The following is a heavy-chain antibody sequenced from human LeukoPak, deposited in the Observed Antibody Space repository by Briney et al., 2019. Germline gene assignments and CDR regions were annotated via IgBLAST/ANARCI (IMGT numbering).Heavy chain of an antibody. CDR3: AREGGSGYCSTTSCSLDV. D-gene: IGHD2-2*01. CDR2: VYIDGSI. J-gene: IGHJ6*04. CDR1: GFTVSSNY. Sequence: PGGSLRLSCAASGFTVSSNYMTWVRQAPGKGLEWGSDVYIDGSIHYADSVKGRFTISRDNSKNTVYLQMNTLRAEDTAVYYCAREGGSGYCSTTSCSLDVWGKGTTVTVSS. V-gene: IGHV3-66*02.